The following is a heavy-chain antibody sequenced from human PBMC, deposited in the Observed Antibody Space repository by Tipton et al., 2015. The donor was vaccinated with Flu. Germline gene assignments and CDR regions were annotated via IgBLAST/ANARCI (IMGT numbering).Heavy chain of an antibody. CDR2: INQDGSEK. CDR3: ARQYSSNPSVGY. D-gene: IGHD6-19*01. Sequence: SLRLSCATSGFTFSHYWMNWVRQAPGKGLEWVANINQDGSEKHYVESVKGRFTISRDNAKNSLYLQMNSLRAEDTAVYFCARQYSSNPSVGYWGLGTLVAVSS. V-gene: IGHV3-7*01. J-gene: IGHJ4*02. CDR1: GFTFSHYW.